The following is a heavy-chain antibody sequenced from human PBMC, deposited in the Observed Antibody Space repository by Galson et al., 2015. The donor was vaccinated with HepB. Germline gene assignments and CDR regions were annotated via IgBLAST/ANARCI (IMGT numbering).Heavy chain of an antibody. CDR3: ASPTNYYVWGSYRFDY. CDR2: IIPIFGTA. CDR1: GGTFSSYA. Sequence: SCKASGGTFSSYAISWVRQAPGQGLEWMGGIIPIFGTANYAQKFQGRVTITADKSTSTAYMELSSLRSEDTAVYYCASPTNYYVWGSYRFDYWGQGTLVTVSS. D-gene: IGHD3-16*02. V-gene: IGHV1-69*06. J-gene: IGHJ4*02.